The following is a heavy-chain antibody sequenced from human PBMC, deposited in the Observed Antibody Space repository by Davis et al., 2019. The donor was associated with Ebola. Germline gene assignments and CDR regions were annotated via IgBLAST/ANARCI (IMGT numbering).Heavy chain of an antibody. CDR1: GFSFSAYW. CDR3: ARDRVGRTYGYYGSGSYGNGMDV. J-gene: IGHJ6*02. Sequence: HTGGSLRLSCGGSGFSFSAYWIHWVRQVPGKGLVWVSRIFYDESTTNYADSVKGRFTISRDNAKNSLYLQMNSLRAEDTAVYYCARDRVGRTYGYYGSGSYGNGMDVWGQGTTVTVSS. D-gene: IGHD3-10*01. CDR2: IFYDESTT. V-gene: IGHV3-74*01.